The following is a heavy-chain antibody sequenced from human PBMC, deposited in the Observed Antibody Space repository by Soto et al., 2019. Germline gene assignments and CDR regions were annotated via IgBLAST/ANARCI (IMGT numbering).Heavy chain of an antibody. CDR3: ARSYNTNWTSWGX. CDR1: GGSISGYY. J-gene: IGHJ5*02. V-gene: IGHV4-59*01. Sequence: SETLSLTCTVSGGSISGYYWSWIRQPPGKGLEWIGYIHDSGTTNYNSSLKSRVTMSVDTSKKHLSLKLRSVTAADTAVYYCARSYNTNWTSWGXWCQGTMVTVSX. CDR2: IHDSGTT. D-gene: IGHD1-1*01.